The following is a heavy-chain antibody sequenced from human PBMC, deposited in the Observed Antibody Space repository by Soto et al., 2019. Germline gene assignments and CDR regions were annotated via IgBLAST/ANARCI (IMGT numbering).Heavy chain of an antibody. V-gene: IGHV3-15*07. D-gene: IGHD1-20*01. J-gene: IGHJ4*02. Sequence: EVQLVESGGGLVKPGGSLRLSCAASGFTFSDAWMMWVRQAPGKGLEWVGRIKSRPDGGKTDYAQAVEGRFTNSRDDSRDTLYFQMMNLKLEDAAVYCCLRGRLSEAYNDYWGKGTLVTGAS. CDR2: IKSRPDGGKT. CDR1: GFTFSDAW. CDR3: LRGRLSEAYNDY.